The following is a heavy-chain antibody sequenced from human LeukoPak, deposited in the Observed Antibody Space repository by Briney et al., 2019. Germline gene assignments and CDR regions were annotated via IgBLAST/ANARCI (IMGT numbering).Heavy chain of an antibody. Sequence: SETLSLTCTVSGGSISSSSYYWGWIRQPPGKGLEWIGSIYYSGSTYYNPSLKSRVTISVDTSKNQFSLKLSSVTAADTAVYYCARGGITIPLGAFDIWGQGTMVTVSS. CDR1: GGSISSSSYY. J-gene: IGHJ3*02. CDR3: ARGGITIPLGAFDI. V-gene: IGHV4-39*07. D-gene: IGHD3-3*01. CDR2: IYYSGST.